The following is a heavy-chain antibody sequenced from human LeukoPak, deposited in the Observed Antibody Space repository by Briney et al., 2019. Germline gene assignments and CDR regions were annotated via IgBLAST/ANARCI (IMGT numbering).Heavy chain of an antibody. D-gene: IGHD3-16*01. CDR2: ISGSGGST. CDR1: GFTFSSYA. V-gene: IGHV3-23*01. J-gene: IGHJ4*02. CDR3: AKAQGSAYTWFDY. Sequence: GGSLRLSCATSGFTFSSYAMSWVRQAPGKGLEWVSAISGSGGSTYYADSVKGRFTISRDNSKNTLYLQMNSLRAEDTAVYYCAKAQGSAYTWFDYWGQGTLVTVSS.